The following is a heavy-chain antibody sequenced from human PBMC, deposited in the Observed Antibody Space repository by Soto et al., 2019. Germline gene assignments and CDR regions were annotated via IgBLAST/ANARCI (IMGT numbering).Heavy chain of an antibody. Sequence: PGGSLRLSCAASGFTFSSYWMSWVRQAPGKGLEWVANIKQDGSEKYYVDSVKGRFTISRDNAKNSLYLQMNSLRAEDTAVYYCARDLGGYNRNAFDIWGQGAMVTVSS. J-gene: IGHJ3*02. V-gene: IGHV3-7*01. D-gene: IGHD5-12*01. CDR1: GFTFSSYW. CDR3: ARDLGGYNRNAFDI. CDR2: IKQDGSEK.